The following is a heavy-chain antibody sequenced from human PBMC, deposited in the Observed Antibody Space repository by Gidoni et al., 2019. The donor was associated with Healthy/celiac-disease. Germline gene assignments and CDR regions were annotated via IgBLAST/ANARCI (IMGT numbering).Heavy chain of an antibody. V-gene: IGHV6-1*01. CDR1: GDSVSRNRPA. J-gene: IGHJ4*02. CDR3: AREGYSSGWYPTYYFDY. Sequence: QVQLQQSGPGLVKPSQTLSLTCAISGDSVSRNRPAWNWIRQSPSRGLEWLGRTYYRSKWYNDYAVSVKSRITTNPDTSKNQFSLQLNSVTPEDTAVYYCAREGYSSGWYPTYYFDYWGQGTLVTVSS. D-gene: IGHD6-19*01. CDR2: TYYRSKWYN.